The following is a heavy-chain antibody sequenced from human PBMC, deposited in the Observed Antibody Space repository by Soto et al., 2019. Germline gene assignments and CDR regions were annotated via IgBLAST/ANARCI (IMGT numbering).Heavy chain of an antibody. V-gene: IGHV3-74*01. CDR1: GFTFSGYR. Sequence: VGSMRLSCAASGFTFSGYRMHWVRQAPGKGLVWVSRINSDGSSTDYADSVRGRFTISRDNAKNTLHLQMDSLRAEDTAVYYCARTNYHFDLWGQGTPVTVSS. J-gene: IGHJ4*02. D-gene: IGHD3-10*01. CDR3: ARTNYHFDL. CDR2: INSDGSST.